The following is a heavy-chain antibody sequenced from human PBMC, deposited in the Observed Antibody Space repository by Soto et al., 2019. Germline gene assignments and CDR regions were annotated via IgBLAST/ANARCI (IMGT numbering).Heavy chain of an antibody. CDR3: ARGGIVVVVTAALDY. Sequence: QVQLVQSGAEVKKPGASVKVSCKASGDTFTYYYIHWVRQAPGQGLEWMGTVNPSGGHTTYAQNYLFRMTMTSEKFTIIKYVELPSLNAEDTAVYYCARGGIVVVVTAALDYLGQGILVTVSA. V-gene: IGHV1-46*01. CDR1: GDTFTYYY. J-gene: IGHJ4*02. CDR2: VNPSGGHT. D-gene: IGHD2-21*02.